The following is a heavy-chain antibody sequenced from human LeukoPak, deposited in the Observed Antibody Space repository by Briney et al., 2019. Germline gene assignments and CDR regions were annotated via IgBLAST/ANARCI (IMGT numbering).Heavy chain of an antibody. V-gene: IGHV1-69*05. CDR3: ATSLHYYDSSSDYMDV. CDR1: GGTFSSYA. D-gene: IGHD3-22*01. J-gene: IGHJ6*03. CDR2: IIPIFGTA. Sequence: SVKVSCKASGGTFSSYAISWVRQAPGQGLEWMGGIIPIFGTANYAQKFQGRVTITTDESTSTAYMELSSLRSEDTAVYYCATSLHYYDSSSDYMDVWGKGTRSPSP.